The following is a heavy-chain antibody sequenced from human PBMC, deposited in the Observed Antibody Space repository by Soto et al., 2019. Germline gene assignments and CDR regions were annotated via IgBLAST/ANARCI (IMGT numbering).Heavy chain of an antibody. V-gene: IGHV1-18*01. CDR1: GYTLTNYA. J-gene: IGHJ4*02. CDR3: ARDCTGGSCFCIY. Sequence: QVQLVQSAAEVKKPGASVKVSCKASGYTLTNYAISWVRQAPGQGPEWMGWINTYNGNSNYAQKLQGRVTMTTDTSTNTPYMELRSLTSDDTAVYYCARDCTGGSCFCIYWGQGTLVTLSS. D-gene: IGHD2-15*01. CDR2: INTYNGNS.